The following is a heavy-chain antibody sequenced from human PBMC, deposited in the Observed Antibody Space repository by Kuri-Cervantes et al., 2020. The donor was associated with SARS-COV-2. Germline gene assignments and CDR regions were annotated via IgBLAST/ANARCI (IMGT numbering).Heavy chain of an antibody. CDR1: GGSISSSSYY. CDR3: ASLPLATYFDY. J-gene: IGHJ4*02. CDR2: IYYSGST. V-gene: IGHV4-39*01. Sequence: SETLSLTCTVSGGSISSSSYYWGWIRQPPGKGLEWIGSIYYSGSTYYNPSLKSRVTISVVTSKNQFSLKLSSVTAADTAVYYCASLPLATYFDYWGQGTRVTVSS. D-gene: IGHD5/OR15-5a*01.